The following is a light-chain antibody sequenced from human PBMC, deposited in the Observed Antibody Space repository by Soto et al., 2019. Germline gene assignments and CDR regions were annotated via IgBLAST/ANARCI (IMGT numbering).Light chain of an antibody. CDR3: QQYGSSGT. V-gene: IGKV3-20*01. J-gene: IGKJ1*01. Sequence: EIVLTQSPATLYLSPRERATLSCRASQSVSSQLAWYQQKPGQAPRLLIYGASTRATGIPARFSGSGSGTDFTLTISGLEPEDFAVYYCQQYGSSGTFGQGTKV. CDR2: GAS. CDR1: QSVSSQ.